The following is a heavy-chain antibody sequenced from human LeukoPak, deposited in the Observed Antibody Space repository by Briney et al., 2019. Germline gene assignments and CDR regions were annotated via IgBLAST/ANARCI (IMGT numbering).Heavy chain of an antibody. CDR3: ARRGSYPNALDI. D-gene: IGHD6-6*01. CDR1: SGSFTGFY. V-gene: IGHV4-34*01. J-gene: IGHJ3*02. CDR2: INHNGGT. Sequence: SETLSLTCAVYSGSFTGFYWSWIRQSPGRGLEWIGEINHNGGTNYTPSLKSRVTISLDMSKNQFSLKLSSVTAADTAVYFCARRGSYPNALDIWGQGAMITVSS.